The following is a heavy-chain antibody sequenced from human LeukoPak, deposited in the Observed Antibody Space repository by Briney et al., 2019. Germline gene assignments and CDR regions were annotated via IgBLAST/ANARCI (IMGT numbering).Heavy chain of an antibody. D-gene: IGHD2-15*01. V-gene: IGHV3-30*18. CDR3: AKDGGVAATDYYYYGMDV. CDR2: ISYDGSNK. J-gene: IGHJ6*02. CDR1: GFTFSSYG. Sequence: PGRSLRLSCAASGFTFSSYGMHWVRQAPGKGLEWVAVISYDGSNKYYADSVKGRFTISRDNSKNTLYLQMNSLRAEGTAVYYCAKDGGVAATDYYYYGMDVWGQGTTVTVSS.